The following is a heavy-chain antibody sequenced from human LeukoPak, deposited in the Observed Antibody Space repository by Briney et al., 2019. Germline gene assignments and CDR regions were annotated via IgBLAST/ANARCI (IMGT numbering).Heavy chain of an antibody. CDR1: GFTFRDYY. V-gene: IGHV3-11*01. J-gene: IGHJ4*02. D-gene: IGHD3-22*01. Sequence: GGSLRLSCAASGFTFRDYYMSWIRQAPGKGLEWVSYISSSGSTIYYADSVKGRFTISRDNAKNSLYLQMNSLRAEDTAVYYCARDLDYYDRIFDYWGQGTLVTVSS. CDR3: ARDLDYYDRIFDY. CDR2: ISSSGSTI.